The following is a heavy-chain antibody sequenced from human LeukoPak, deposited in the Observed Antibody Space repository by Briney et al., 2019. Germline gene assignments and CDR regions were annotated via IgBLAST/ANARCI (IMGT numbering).Heavy chain of an antibody. D-gene: IGHD3/OR15-3a*01. Sequence: SETLSLTCAVSGGSISSDTWSNWVRQPPGKGLEWIGEVYHSGTTNYNSSLKSRVTISLDKFKNQFSLNLSSVTAADTAVYYCARGPRTVKYYFDFWGQGTLVTVSS. CDR1: GGSISSDTW. CDR3: ARGPRTVKYYFDF. J-gene: IGHJ4*02. V-gene: IGHV4-4*02. CDR2: VYHSGTT.